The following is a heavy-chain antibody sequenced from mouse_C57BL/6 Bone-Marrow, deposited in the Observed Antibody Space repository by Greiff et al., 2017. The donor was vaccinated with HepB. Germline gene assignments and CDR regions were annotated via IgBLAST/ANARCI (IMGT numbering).Heavy chain of an antibody. Sequence: VQLKQSGAELVRPGASVKLSCTASGFNIKDDYMHWVKQRPEQGLEWIGWIDPENGDTEYASKFQGKATITADTPSNTAYLQLSSLTSEDTAVYYCTTFYDGYYDYWGQGTTLTVSS. CDR1: GFNIKDDY. CDR3: TTFYDGYYDY. D-gene: IGHD2-3*01. V-gene: IGHV14-4*01. J-gene: IGHJ2*01. CDR2: IDPENGDT.